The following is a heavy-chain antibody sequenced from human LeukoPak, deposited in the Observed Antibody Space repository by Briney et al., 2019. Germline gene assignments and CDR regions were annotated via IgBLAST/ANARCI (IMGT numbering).Heavy chain of an antibody. CDR2: ISSSGSTI. J-gene: IGHJ3*02. V-gene: IGHV3-48*03. CDR3: ARLYYDYVWGSGDAFDI. CDR1: GFTFSSYE. Sequence: GGSLRLSCAASGFTFSSYEMNWVRQAPGKGLEWVSYISSSGSTIYYADSVKGRFTISRDNAKNSLYLQMNSLRAEDTAVYYCARLYYDYVWGSGDAFDIWGQGTMVTVSS. D-gene: IGHD3-16*01.